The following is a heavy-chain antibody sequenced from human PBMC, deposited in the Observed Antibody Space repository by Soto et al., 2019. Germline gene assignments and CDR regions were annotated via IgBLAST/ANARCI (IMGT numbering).Heavy chain of an antibody. CDR3: AKFSSGWYTFEY. CDR1: GFTFDTYA. V-gene: IGHV3-23*01. J-gene: IGHJ4*02. CDR2: ISSGGGGT. Sequence: PGGSLRLSCAASGFTFDTYAMSWVRQAPGKGLEWVSTISSGGGGTYYADSVEGRFTISRDNSKNTLYLQMNSLRAEDTAIYYCAKFSSGWYTFEYWGQGTLVTVSS. D-gene: IGHD6-19*01.